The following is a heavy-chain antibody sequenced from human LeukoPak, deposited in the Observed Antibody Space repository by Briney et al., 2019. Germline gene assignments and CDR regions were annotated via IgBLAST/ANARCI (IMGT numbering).Heavy chain of an antibody. V-gene: IGHV3-74*01. CDR3: ARDAPGNTALDY. CDR2: INGYGSST. J-gene: IGHJ4*02. D-gene: IGHD5-18*01. CDR1: GFTFSNYD. Sequence: GGSLRLSCAASGFTFSNYDMSWVRQAPGKGLVWVSRINGYGSSTDFADSVKGRFTISRDNAKNTLYLQMNSLRAEDTAVYYCARDAPGNTALDYWGQGTLVTVSS.